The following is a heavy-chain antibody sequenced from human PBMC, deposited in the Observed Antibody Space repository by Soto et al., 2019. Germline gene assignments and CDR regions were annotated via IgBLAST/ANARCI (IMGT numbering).Heavy chain of an antibody. CDR2: ISGYNGDT. Sequence: GAAVQVSCKSSGYTFPSYGISWVRQAPGQGLEWMGWISGYNGDTNYAQKYQGRVTMTTDTSTSTAYMELRSLRSDDTAVYYCARAPQTVAGAGIWYWGQGTLVTVSS. V-gene: IGHV1-18*01. D-gene: IGHD6-13*01. J-gene: IGHJ4*02. CDR3: ARAPQTVAGAGIWY. CDR1: GYTFPSYG.